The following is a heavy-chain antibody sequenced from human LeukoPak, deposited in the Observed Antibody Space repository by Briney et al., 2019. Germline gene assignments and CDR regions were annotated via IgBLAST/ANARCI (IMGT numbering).Heavy chain of an antibody. CDR1: GFTFRSYS. Sequence: GGSLRLSCEASGFTFRSYSMNWVRQAPGKGLEWVSYISSSSSTIYYADSVKGRFTISRDNAKNSLYLQMNSLRAEDTAAYYCARDGSTVTTNYYYGMDVWGQGTTVTVSS. CDR2: ISSSSSTI. D-gene: IGHD4-17*01. V-gene: IGHV3-48*04. CDR3: ARDGSTVTTNYYYGMDV. J-gene: IGHJ6*02.